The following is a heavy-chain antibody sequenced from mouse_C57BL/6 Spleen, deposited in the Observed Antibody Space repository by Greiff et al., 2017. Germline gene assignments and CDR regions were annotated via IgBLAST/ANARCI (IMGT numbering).Heavy chain of an antibody. CDR1: GYAFSSSW. J-gene: IGHJ2*01. CDR2: IYPGDGDT. V-gene: IGHV1-82*01. CDR3: ARALFDD. Sequence: VQLQQSGPELVKPGASVKISCKASGYAFSSSWMNWVKQRPGKGLEWIGRIYPGDGDTNYNGKFKGKATLTADKSSSTAYMQLSSLTSEDSAVYFCARALFDDGGQGTTLTVSS.